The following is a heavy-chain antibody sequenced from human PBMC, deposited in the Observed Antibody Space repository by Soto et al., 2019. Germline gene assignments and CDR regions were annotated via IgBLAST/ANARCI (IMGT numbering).Heavy chain of an antibody. CDR1: GYGCTDYH. Sequence: QVQLVQSGAEVKKPGASVRVSWKASGYGCTDYHIHWVRQAPGQGLEWLGRINPKSGGTSTAQKFQGWVTMTRDRSISTVYMELTRLRSDDTAVYFCARGHSTDCSNGVCSFFYNHEMDVWGQGTTVTIFS. V-gene: IGHV1-2*04. CDR2: INPKSGGT. J-gene: IGHJ6*02. CDR3: ARGHSTDCSNGVCSFFYNHEMDV. D-gene: IGHD2-8*01.